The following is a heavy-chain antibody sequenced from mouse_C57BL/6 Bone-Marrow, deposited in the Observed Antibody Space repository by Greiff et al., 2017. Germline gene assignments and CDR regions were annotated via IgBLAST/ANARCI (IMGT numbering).Heavy chain of an antibody. D-gene: IGHD2-1*01. CDR1: GYTFTSYG. V-gene: IGHV1-81*01. CDR2: IYPRSGNT. Sequence: QVQLQQSGAELARPGASVKLSCKASGYTFTSYGISWVKQRTGQGLEWIGEIYPRSGNTYYNEKFKGKATLTADKSSSTAYMELRSLTSGDSAVYFCARGGDLLQSEGRAWFAYWGQGTLVTVSA. CDR3: ARGGDLLQSEGRAWFAY. J-gene: IGHJ3*01.